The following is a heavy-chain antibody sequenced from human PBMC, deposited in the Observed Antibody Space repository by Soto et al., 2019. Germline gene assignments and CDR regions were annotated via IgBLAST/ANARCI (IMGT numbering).Heavy chain of an antibody. CDR2: INHSGST. Sequence: SETLSLTCRVSDGSMNSDSSYWGWIRQPPGKGLEWIGVINHSGSTYHNLSLKGRVTMSVDASRNQLSLKLTSMTASDTAVYYCARLGGYVSVGYYYLWDSWGQGTLVTVSS. D-gene: IGHD3-22*01. CDR3: ARLGGYVSVGYYYLWDS. J-gene: IGHJ4*02. V-gene: IGHV4-39*01. CDR1: DGSMNSDSSY.